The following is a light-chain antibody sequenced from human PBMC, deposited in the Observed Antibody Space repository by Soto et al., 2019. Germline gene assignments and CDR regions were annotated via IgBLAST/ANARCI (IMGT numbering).Light chain of an antibody. CDR2: AAS. Sequence: DIQMTQSPSSLSASVGDRVTITCRASQTITNYLNWYQQKPGKAPKLLIYAASTLLSGVPARFSGGGSGTDFTLIIDSLQPEDFATYYCRQSYSSPWTFGQGTKVEIK. V-gene: IGKV1-39*01. CDR3: RQSYSSPWT. J-gene: IGKJ1*01. CDR1: QTITNY.